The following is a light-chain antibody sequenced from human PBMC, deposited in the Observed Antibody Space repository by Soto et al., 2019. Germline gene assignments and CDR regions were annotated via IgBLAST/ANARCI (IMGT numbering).Light chain of an antibody. CDR1: QSVRSY. V-gene: IGKV3-11*01. Sequence: EIVLTQSPATLSLSPGERATLSCRASQSVRSYLAWYQQKPGQAPRLLIYGTSTRATGIPDRFSGSGSGTDFTLTISSLQSEDFAVYYCQQYSNWPLTFGGGTKVDIK. CDR3: QQYSNWPLT. CDR2: GTS. J-gene: IGKJ4*01.